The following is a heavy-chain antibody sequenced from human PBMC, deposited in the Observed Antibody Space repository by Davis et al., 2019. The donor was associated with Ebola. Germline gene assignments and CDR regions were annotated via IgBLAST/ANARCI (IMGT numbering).Heavy chain of an antibody. Sequence: PSGSLTLSCAASGFTFSHSNMNWVRQAPGKGLEWVSIIYSGVGGSTYYADSLKGRFTISRDNAKNSLYLQMNSLRAEDTAVYYCARGGLYDSSGYSHAAFDVWGRGTMVTVSS. D-gene: IGHD3-22*01. CDR2: IYSGVGGST. V-gene: IGHV3-21*01. J-gene: IGHJ3*01. CDR3: ARGGLYDSSGYSHAAFDV. CDR1: GFTFSHSN.